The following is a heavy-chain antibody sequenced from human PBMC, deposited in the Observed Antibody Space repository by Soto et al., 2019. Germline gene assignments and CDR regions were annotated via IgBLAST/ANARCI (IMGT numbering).Heavy chain of an antibody. CDR1: VFTFSSYC. CDR2: IWYDGSNK. CDR3: ARGRRVGIDY. J-gene: IGHJ4*02. V-gene: IGHV3-33*01. Sequence: GGSLRLSCAASVFTFSSYCMHLVRQAPGKGLEWVSVIWYDGSNKYYAGSVKGRFTISRENSKNTLYLQMNSLRAEDTAVYYCARGRRVGIDYWRKGNLVTVS.